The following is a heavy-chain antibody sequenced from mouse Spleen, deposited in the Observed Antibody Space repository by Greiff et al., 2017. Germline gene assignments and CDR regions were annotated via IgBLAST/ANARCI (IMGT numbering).Heavy chain of an antibody. CDR1: GYSITSGYY. J-gene: IGHJ3*01. D-gene: IGHD2-4*01. CDR3: ARRDMITTGFAY. V-gene: IGHV3-6*01. Sequence: EVKLMESGPGLVKPSQSLSLTCSVTGYSITSGYYWNWIRQFPGNKLEWMGYISYDGSNNYNPSLKNRISITRDTSKDQFFLKLNSVTTEDTATYYCARRDMITTGFAYWGQGTLVTVSA. CDR2: ISYDGSN.